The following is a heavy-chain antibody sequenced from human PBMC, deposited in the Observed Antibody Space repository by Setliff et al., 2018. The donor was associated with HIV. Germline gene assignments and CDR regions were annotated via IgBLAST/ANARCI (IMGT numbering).Heavy chain of an antibody. V-gene: IGHV3-21*01. D-gene: IGHD6-19*01. CDR1: GFTFDDYG. CDR3: AKDIPGPAINSGRIKNWFDP. J-gene: IGHJ5*02. Sequence: PGGSLRLSCAASGFTFDDYGMSWVRQAPGKGLEWVSSISSGTRYIHYADSVKGRFTISRDNVKNALYLQMNSLRAEDTAVYYCAKDIPGPAINSGRIKNWFDPWGEGTLVTVSS. CDR2: ISSGTRYI.